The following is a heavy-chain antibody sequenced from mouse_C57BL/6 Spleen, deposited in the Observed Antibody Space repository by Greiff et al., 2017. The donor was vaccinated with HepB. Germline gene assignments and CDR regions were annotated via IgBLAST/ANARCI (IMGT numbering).Heavy chain of an antibody. CDR3: ARSGYGNYSYYAMDY. CDR2: IYWDDDK. V-gene: IGHV8-12*01. J-gene: IGHJ4*01. Sequence: QVTLKECGPGILQSSQTLSLTCSFSGFSLSTSGMGVSWIRQPSGKGLEWLAHIYWDDDKRYNPSLKSRPTISKDTSRNQVFLQITSVDTADTATYYGARSGYGNYSYYAMDYWGQGTSVTVSS. D-gene: IGHD2-1*01. CDR1: GFSLSTSGMG.